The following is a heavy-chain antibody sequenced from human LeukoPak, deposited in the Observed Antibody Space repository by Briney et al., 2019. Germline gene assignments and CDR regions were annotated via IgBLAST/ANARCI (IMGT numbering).Heavy chain of an antibody. Sequence: PGGPLRLSCAASGFTFSSYAMHWVRQAPGKGLEYVSAISSNGGSTYYANSVKDRFTISRDNSKNTLYLQMGSLRAEDMAVYYCARDRWGCSSTSCYDFDYWGQGTLVTVSS. J-gene: IGHJ4*02. D-gene: IGHD2-2*01. V-gene: IGHV3-64*01. CDR1: GFTFSSYA. CDR3: ARDRWGCSSTSCYDFDY. CDR2: ISSNGGST.